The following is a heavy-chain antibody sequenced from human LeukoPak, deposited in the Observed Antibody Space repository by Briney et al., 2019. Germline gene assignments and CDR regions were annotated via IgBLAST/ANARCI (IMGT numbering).Heavy chain of an antibody. CDR2: IYYSGST. Sequence: PSETLSLTCTVSGGSISSYNYYWGWIRQPPGKGLEWIGSIYYSGSTYYNPSLKSRVTISVDTSKNQFSLKLSSVTAADTAVYYCAREYSSGWYSFGKIRQLDYWGQGTLVTVSS. J-gene: IGHJ4*02. V-gene: IGHV4-39*07. D-gene: IGHD6-19*01. CDR1: GGSISSYNYY. CDR3: AREYSSGWYSFGKIRQLDY.